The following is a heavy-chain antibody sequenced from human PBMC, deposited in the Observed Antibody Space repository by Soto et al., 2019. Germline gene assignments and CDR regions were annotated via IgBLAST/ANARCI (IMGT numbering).Heavy chain of an antibody. V-gene: IGHV1-8*02. J-gene: IGHJ4*02. D-gene: IGHD2-21*02. CDR2: MSPDSGNA. Sequence: QVQVVQSRAEVKKPGASVKVSCKTSGYTFTDYDINWVRQAAGQGLEYMGWMSPDSGNAGYAQQFQGRVTMTSNTSIGTAYMELSGLRSEDTAVYFCEVTTGFWGQGTMVTVSS. CDR3: EVTTGF. CDR1: GYTFTDYD.